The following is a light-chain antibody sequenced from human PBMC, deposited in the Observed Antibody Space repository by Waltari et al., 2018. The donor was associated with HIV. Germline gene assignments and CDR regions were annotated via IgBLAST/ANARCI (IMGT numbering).Light chain of an antibody. Sequence: SYELPQPPSVSVSPGQTAGITCSGDALPKQNAYWYQQKPGQAPVLVIYKDSERPSGIPERFSGSSSGTTVTLTISGVQAEDEADYYCQSADSSGTSYVVFGGGTKLTVL. V-gene: IGLV3-25*03. CDR3: QSADSSGTSYVV. CDR2: KDS. CDR1: ALPKQN. J-gene: IGLJ2*01.